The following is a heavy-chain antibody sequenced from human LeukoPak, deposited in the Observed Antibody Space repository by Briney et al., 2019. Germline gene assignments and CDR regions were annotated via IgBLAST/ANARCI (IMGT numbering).Heavy chain of an antibody. Sequence: GASVKVSCKASGYTFTSYDINWVRQATGQGLEWMGWMNPNSGNTGYAQKFQGRVTMTRNTSISTAYMELSSLRSEDTAVYYCAGASDYYDSSGYYTVDDYWGQGTLVTVSS. CDR2: MNPNSGNT. CDR3: AGASDYYDSSGYYTVDDY. D-gene: IGHD3-22*01. CDR1: GYTFTSYD. J-gene: IGHJ4*02. V-gene: IGHV1-8*01.